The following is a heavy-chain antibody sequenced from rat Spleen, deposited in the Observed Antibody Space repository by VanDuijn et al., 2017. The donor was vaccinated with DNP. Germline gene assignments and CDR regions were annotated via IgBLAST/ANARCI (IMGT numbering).Heavy chain of an antibody. D-gene: IGHD1-12*02. CDR1: GYSITSNY. CDR2: ISYSGST. J-gene: IGHJ4*01. V-gene: IGHV3-1*01. Sequence: EVQIQESGPGLVKPSQSLSLTCSVTGYSITSNYWGWIRKFPGNKMEWIGHISYSGSTNYNPSLKSRISITRDTSKNQFFLQLNSVTTEDTATYYCASYYYDGYYAMDAWGQGTSVTVSS. CDR3: ASYYYDGYYAMDA.